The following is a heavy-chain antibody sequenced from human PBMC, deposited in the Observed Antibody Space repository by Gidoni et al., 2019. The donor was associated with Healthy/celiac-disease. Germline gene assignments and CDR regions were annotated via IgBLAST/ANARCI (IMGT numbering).Heavy chain of an antibody. CDR1: GGSFSGYY. D-gene: IGHD1-26*01. V-gene: IGHV4-34*01. J-gene: IGHJ4*02. Sequence: DQLQQWGAGLLKPSETLSPTCAVDGGSFSGYYWSWIRQPPGKGLAWMGAIKHSGSTNYNPSLTSRVTISVETSKTQFSLKLSSVTAADTAVYYCARGVGATRYYFDYWGQGTLVTVSS. CDR3: ARGVGATRYYFDY. CDR2: IKHSGST.